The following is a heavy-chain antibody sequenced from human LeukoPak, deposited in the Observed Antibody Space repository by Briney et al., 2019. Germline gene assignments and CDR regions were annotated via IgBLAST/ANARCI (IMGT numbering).Heavy chain of an antibody. J-gene: IGHJ4*02. V-gene: IGHV1-69*13. CDR1: GGTFSSYA. D-gene: IGHD4-11*01. Sequence: GASVKVSCKASGGTFSSYAISWVRQAPGQGLEWMGGIIPIFGTANYAQKFQGRVTITADESTSTAYMELSSLRSEDTAVYYCAREGHDYSNPQGFFDYWGQGTLVTVSS. CDR2: IIPIFGTA. CDR3: AREGHDYSNPQGFFDY.